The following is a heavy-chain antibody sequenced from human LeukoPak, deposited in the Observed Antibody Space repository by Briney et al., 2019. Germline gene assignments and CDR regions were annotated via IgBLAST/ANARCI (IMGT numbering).Heavy chain of an antibody. CDR1: GGSISSSSYY. D-gene: IGHD2-2*01. J-gene: IGHJ6*03. CDR2: IYYSGST. CDR3: ARLRSGGYCSSTSCSPGGYYYYMDV. V-gene: IGHV4-39*01. Sequence: SETLSLTCTVSGGSISSSSYYWGWIRQPPGKGLEWIGSIYYSGSTYYNPSLKSRVTISVDTSKNQFSLKLSSVTAADTAVYYCARLRSGGYCSSTSCSPGGYYYYMDVWGKGTTVTVSS.